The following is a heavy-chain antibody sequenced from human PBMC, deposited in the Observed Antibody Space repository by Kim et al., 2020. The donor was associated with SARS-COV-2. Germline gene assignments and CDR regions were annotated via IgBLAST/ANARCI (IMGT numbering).Heavy chain of an antibody. CDR1: GGSISSGCYY. D-gene: IGHD5-12*01. Sequence: SETLSLTCTVSGGSISSGCYYWSWIRQHPGKGLEWIGYIYYSGSSYYNPSLKSRVTITVDTSKNQFSLKLSSVTAADTAVYYCVRGDGYLDDFDYWGQGT. CDR3: VRGDGYLDDFDY. V-gene: IGHV4-31*03. CDR2: IYYSGSS. J-gene: IGHJ4*02.